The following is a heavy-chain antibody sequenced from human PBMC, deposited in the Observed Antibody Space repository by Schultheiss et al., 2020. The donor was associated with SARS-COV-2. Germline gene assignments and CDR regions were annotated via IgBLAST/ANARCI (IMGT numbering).Heavy chain of an antibody. CDR3: ARVTTPGAYGMDV. V-gene: IGHV4-61*01. J-gene: IGHJ6*02. CDR1: GGSVSSGSYY. CDR2: IYYSGST. Sequence: SETLSLTCTVSGGSVSSGSYYWSWIRQPPGKGLEWIGYIYYSGSTNYNPSLKSRVTISVDTSKNQFSLKLSSVTAADTAVYYCARVTTPGAYGMDVWGQGTTVTVSS. D-gene: IGHD4-17*01.